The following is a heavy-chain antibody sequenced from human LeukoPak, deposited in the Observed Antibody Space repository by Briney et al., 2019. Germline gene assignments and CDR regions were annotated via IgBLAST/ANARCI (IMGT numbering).Heavy chain of an antibody. D-gene: IGHD1-26*01. V-gene: IGHV4-59*08. J-gene: IGHJ4*02. Sequence: SETLSLTCTVSGDSISNYHWSWIRQPPGKGLEWIGYIYFSGSTNYNPSLKSRVTISLDTSKNQFSLKLTSVTAADTAVYYCARGTAYSGSYSKRAIFDYWGQGTLVTVSS. CDR1: GDSISNYH. CDR2: IYFSGST. CDR3: ARGTAYSGSYSKRAIFDY.